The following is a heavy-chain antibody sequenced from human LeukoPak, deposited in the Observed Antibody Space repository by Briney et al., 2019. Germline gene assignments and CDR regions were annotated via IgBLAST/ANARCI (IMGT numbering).Heavy chain of an antibody. CDR2: IKQDGSEK. Sequence: GGSLRLSCAASGFTFSSYWMSWVRQAPGKGLEWVANIKQDGSEKYYVDSVKGRFTISRDNAKNSLYLQMNSLRAEDTAVYYCAREGIIYGIDAFDIWGQGTMVTVSS. D-gene: IGHD2/OR15-2a*01. CDR3: AREGIIYGIDAFDI. J-gene: IGHJ3*02. CDR1: GFTFSSYW. V-gene: IGHV3-7*01.